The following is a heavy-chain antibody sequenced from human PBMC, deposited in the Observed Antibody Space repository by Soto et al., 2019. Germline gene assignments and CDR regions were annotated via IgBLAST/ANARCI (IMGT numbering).Heavy chain of an antibody. D-gene: IGHD2-2*02. J-gene: IGHJ5*02. CDR1: GGSFSVYY. Sequence: SETLSLTCAVYGGSFSVYYWAWIRQPPGKGLEWIGEINHSGVTNYNPSLKSRVTISVDTSERQFSLKLSSVIAADTAVYYCARGEGDCTSTSCFTGWFDHWGQGTRVTVSS. V-gene: IGHV4-34*01. CDR2: INHSGVT. CDR3: ARGEGDCTSTSCFTGWFDH.